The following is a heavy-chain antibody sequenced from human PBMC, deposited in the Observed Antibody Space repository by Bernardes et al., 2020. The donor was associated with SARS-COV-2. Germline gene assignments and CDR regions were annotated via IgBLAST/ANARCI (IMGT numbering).Heavy chain of an antibody. D-gene: IGHD1-26*01. J-gene: IGHJ4*02. CDR2: ISTSSSTI. V-gene: IGHV3-48*01. Sequence: GGSLRLSCATSGFTFSSYSMSWVRQAPGKGLEWVSYISTSSSTINYADSVKGRFTISRDNAMNSLYLQMNSLRVEDTAVYYCARERSFSDWGQGTLVTVSS. CDR1: GFTFSSYS. CDR3: ARERSFSD.